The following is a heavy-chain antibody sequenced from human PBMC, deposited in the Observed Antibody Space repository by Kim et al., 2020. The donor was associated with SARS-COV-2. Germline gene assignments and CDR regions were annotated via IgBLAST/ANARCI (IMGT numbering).Heavy chain of an antibody. CDR2: IYREEDGETV. V-gene: IGHV3-15*01. CDR3: ATGALSGSCFDF. J-gene: IGHJ4*02. CDR1: GSTFSNVW. Sequence: GGSLRLSCTVSGSTFSNVWMSWVRQAPGKGLEWVGVIYREEDGETVEYAAAGKARFTITREDSKKMVFMKLDSLKTEDTAVYYCATGALSGSCFDFSGQG. D-gene: IGHD6-19*01.